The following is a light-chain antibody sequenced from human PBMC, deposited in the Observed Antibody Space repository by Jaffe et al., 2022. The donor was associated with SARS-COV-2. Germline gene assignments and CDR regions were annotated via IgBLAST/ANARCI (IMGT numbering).Light chain of an antibody. CDR2: AAS. V-gene: IGKV1-12*01. J-gene: IGKJ4*01. CDR1: QDISRW. CDR3: QQANSA. Sequence: DFQMTQSPSSVSASVGDRVTITCRASQDISRWLVWWQQKPGKAPKVLIYAASTLQSGVPSRFSGSGSGTDFTLTINSLQPEDCATYYCQQANSAFGGGTKVELK.